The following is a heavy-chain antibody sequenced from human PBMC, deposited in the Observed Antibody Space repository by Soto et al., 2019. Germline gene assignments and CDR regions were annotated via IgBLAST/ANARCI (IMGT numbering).Heavy chain of an antibody. CDR1: GYTFTGYY. V-gene: IGHV1-2*02. J-gene: IGHJ4*02. CDR3: ARDLYCSGGSCYDGGLDF. Sequence: ASVKVSCKASGYTFTGYYMHWVRQAPGQGLEWMGWINPNSGGTNYAQKFQGRVTMTRDTSISTAYMELSRLRSDDTAVYYCARDLYCSGGSCYDGGLDFWGQGTLVTVSS. D-gene: IGHD2-15*01. CDR2: INPNSGGT.